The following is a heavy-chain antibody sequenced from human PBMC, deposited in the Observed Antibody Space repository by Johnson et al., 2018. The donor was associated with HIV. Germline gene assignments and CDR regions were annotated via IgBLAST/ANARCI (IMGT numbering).Heavy chain of an antibody. J-gene: IGHJ3*02. V-gene: IGHV3-43D*03. CDR2: ISWDGGST. Sequence: EVQLVESGGGVVQPWRSLRLSCAATGFTFDDYAMHWVRQAPGKGLEWVSLISWDGGSTYYADSVKGRFTISRDNSKNTLYLQMNSLRAEDTAVYYCARGSIAAHDAFDIWGQGTMVTVSS. CDR3: ARGSIAAHDAFDI. D-gene: IGHD6-6*01. CDR1: GFTFDDYA.